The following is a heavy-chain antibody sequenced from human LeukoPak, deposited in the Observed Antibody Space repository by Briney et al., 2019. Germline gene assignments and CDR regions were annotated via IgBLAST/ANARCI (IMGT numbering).Heavy chain of an antibody. CDR2: INPSRNT. CDR1: GGSFSGYY. V-gene: IGHV4-34*01. D-gene: IGHD2-15*01. Sequence: SETLSLTCAVFGGSFSGYYWNWIRQPPGKGLEWIGQINPSRNTNYNPSLKSRVTISVDTSKNQFSLKLSSVTAADTAVYYCARGVVAATKYYYYYMDVWGKGTTVTVSS. CDR3: ARGVVAATKYYYYYMDV. J-gene: IGHJ6*03.